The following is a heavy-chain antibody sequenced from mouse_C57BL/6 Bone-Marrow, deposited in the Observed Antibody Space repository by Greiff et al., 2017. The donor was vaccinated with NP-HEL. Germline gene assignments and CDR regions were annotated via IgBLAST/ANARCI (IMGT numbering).Heavy chain of an antibody. CDR2: IDPSDSYT. CDR1: GYTFTSYW. D-gene: IGHD2-3*01. Sequence: QVQLQQPGAELVMPGASVKLSCKASGYTFTSYWMHWVKQRPGQGLEWIGAIDPSDSYTNYTHKFKGKSTLTVDKSSSTAYMQLSSLTSEDSAVYYCAKLVDGSHFDYWGQGTTLTVSS. CDR3: AKLVDGSHFDY. J-gene: IGHJ2*01. V-gene: IGHV1-69*01.